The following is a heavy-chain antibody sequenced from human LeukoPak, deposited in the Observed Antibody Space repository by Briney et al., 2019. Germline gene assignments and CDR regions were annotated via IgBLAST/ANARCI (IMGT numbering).Heavy chain of an antibody. D-gene: IGHD3-10*01. CDR1: GFTFSSCA. CDR3: ARDQRYYIPDY. J-gene: IGHJ4*02. CDR2: ISYDGSNK. Sequence: GGSLRLSCVASGFTFSSCAIHWVRQAPGKGLEWVAVISYDGSNKYYADSVKGRFTISRDNSKNTLYLQMNSLRAEDTAVYYCARDQRYYIPDYWGQGTLVTVSS. V-gene: IGHV3-30*04.